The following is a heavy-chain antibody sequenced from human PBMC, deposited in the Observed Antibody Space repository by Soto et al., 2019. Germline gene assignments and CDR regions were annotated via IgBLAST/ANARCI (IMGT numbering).Heavy chain of an antibody. Sequence: EVQLLESGGGLVQPGGSLTLSCSASGFNTRFYSMSWVRQTPGKGLEWVAALSRSGGATYYADSVRGRFTISRDASKDTLFLPMSNLRAEDTAMYYCSKGEMSTIRNSFDPWGQGTLVTVSS. D-gene: IGHD1-1*01. CDR1: GFNTRFYS. CDR2: LSRSGGAT. CDR3: SKGEMSTIRNSFDP. V-gene: IGHV3-23*01. J-gene: IGHJ5*02.